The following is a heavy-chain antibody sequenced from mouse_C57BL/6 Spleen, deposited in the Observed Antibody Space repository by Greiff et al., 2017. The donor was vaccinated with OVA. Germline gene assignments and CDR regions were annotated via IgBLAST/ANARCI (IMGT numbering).Heavy chain of an antibody. CDR1: GYTFTSYW. J-gene: IGHJ2*01. CDR3: ARRVGTNYFDY. Sequence: VQLQQPGAELVKPGASVKLSCKASGYTFTSYWMQWVKQRPGQGLEWIGEIDPSDSYTNYNQKFKGKATLTVDTSSSTAYMQLSSLTSEDSAVYYCARRVGTNYFDYWGQGTTLTVSS. D-gene: IGHD1-1*02. CDR2: IDPSDSYT. V-gene: IGHV1-50*01.